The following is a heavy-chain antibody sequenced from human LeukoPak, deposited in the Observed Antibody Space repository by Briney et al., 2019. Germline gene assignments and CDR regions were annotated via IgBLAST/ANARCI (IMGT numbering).Heavy chain of an antibody. V-gene: IGHV3-30*02. Sequence: PGGSLRLSCVASGFTFSSYAMHWVRQAPGKGLEWVAFIRYDGSNKYYADSVKGRFTISRDNSKNTLYLQMNSLRAEDTAVYYCAFNGYSSGWKGDYWGQGTLVTVSS. CDR1: GFTFSSYA. J-gene: IGHJ4*02. CDR2: IRYDGSNK. D-gene: IGHD6-19*01. CDR3: AFNGYSSGWKGDY.